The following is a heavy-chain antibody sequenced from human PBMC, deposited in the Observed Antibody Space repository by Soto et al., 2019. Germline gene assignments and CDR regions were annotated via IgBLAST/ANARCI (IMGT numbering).Heavy chain of an antibody. CDR3: ASTQFLIIVARGNY. Sequence: GGSLRLSCAASGFVFSASAMHWVRQAPGKRPEWVGRIRSEAHSYATGYSASLKGRFTISRDDSKNTAYLQMNNLRAEDTALYYCASTQFLIIVARGNYWGQGT. V-gene: IGHV3-73*01. CDR1: GFVFSASA. J-gene: IGHJ4*02. D-gene: IGHD3-22*01. CDR2: IRSEAHSYAT.